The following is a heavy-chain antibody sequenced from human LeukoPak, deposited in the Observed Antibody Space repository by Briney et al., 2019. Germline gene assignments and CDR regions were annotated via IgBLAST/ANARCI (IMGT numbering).Heavy chain of an antibody. D-gene: IGHD5-18*01. Sequence: SETLSLTCAVYGGSFSGYYWSWIRQPPGKGLEWIGEINHSGSTNYNPSLKSRVTISVDTSKNQFSLKLSSVTAADTAVYYCARGRGYSYGYKGDFDYWGQGTLVTVSS. J-gene: IGHJ4*02. CDR2: INHSGST. V-gene: IGHV4-34*01. CDR3: ARGRGYSYGYKGDFDY. CDR1: GGSFSGYY.